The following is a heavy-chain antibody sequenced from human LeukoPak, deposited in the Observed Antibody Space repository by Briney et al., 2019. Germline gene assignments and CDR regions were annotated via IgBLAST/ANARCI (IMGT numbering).Heavy chain of an antibody. V-gene: IGHV4-34*01. D-gene: IGHD3-10*01. CDR1: GGSFSGYY. CDR2: INHSGST. CDR3: AKSNGYGLIDI. Sequence: PSETLSLTCAVYGGSFSGYYWSWIRQPPGKGLEWIGEINHSGSTNYNPSLKSRVTISVDASKNQFSLKLSSVTAADTAVYYCAKSNGYGLIDIWGQGTMVTVSS. J-gene: IGHJ3*02.